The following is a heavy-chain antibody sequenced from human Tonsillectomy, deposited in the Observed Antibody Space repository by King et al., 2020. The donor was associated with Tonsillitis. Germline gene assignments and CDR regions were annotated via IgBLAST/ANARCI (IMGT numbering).Heavy chain of an antibody. Sequence: VQLVESGGGVVQPGRSLRLSCAASGFTFSSYGMHWVRQAPGKGLEGVAVISYYGSNKYYADSVKGRFTIARDNSKNPLYLQMNSLRAEDTAMYYCAKDRGSGSYYGVYFDYWGQGTLVTVSS. CDR1: GFTFSSYG. CDR3: AKDRGSGSYYGVYFDY. J-gene: IGHJ4*02. V-gene: IGHV3-30*18. D-gene: IGHD1-26*01. CDR2: ISYYGSNK.